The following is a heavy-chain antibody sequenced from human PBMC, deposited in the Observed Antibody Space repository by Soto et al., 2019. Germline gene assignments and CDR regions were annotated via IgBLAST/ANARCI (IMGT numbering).Heavy chain of an antibody. J-gene: IGHJ3*02. CDR3: ARPSGYCSSTSCKGGDAFDI. Sequence: EVQLVESGGGLEQPGGSLRLSCAASGFTFSSYSMNWVRQAPGKGLEWISYISSSSSTIFYADSVKGRFTISRDNAKNSLYLQMNSLRAEETAVYYCARPSGYCSSTSCKGGDAFDIWGQGTMVTVSS. V-gene: IGHV3-48*01. CDR1: GFTFSSYS. D-gene: IGHD2-2*01. CDR2: ISSSSSTI.